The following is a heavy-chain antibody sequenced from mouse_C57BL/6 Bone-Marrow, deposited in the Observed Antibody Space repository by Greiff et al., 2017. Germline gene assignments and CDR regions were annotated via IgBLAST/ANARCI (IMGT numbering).Heavy chain of an antibody. J-gene: IGHJ4*01. CDR3: AREGGNPYAMDY. CDR2: ISYDGSN. CDR1: GYSITSGYY. D-gene: IGHD2-1*01. V-gene: IGHV3-6*01. Sequence: EVKLLESGPGLVKPSQSLSLTCSVTGYSITSGYYWNWIRQFPGNKLEWMGYISYDGSNNYNPSLKNRISITRDTAKNQFFLKLNSVTTEDTATYYWAREGGNPYAMDYWGQGTSVTVSS.